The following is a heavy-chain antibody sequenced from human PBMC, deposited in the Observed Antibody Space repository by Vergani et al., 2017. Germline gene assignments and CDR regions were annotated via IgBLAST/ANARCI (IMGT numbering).Heavy chain of an antibody. J-gene: IGHJ4*02. CDR3: TLGSGNRGFDY. Sequence: EVQLVESGGGLVKPGGSLRLSCEASGFIFNNAWMSWVRQAPGKGLEYIGRIKSVSDGETRDYAAPVKGRFNISRDDSKNKVYLQMNSLKIEDTGVYYCTLGSGNRGFDYWGQGTLVTVSS. CDR2: IKSVSDGETR. D-gene: IGHD3-10*01. V-gene: IGHV3-15*01. CDR1: GFIFNNAW.